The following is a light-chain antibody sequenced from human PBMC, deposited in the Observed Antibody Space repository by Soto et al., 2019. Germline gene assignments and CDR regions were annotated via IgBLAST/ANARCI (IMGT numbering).Light chain of an antibody. J-gene: IGKJ4*01. V-gene: IGKV1-5*01. CDR3: QHYKNYPLT. CDR2: DAS. Sequence: DIQMTQSPSTLSASVGDRVTITCRASQSISSWLAWYQQKPGKAPKLLIYDASSLESGVPSRFSGSGSGTEFALTISSLQPDDFATYYCQHYKNYPLTFGGGTKVDIK. CDR1: QSISSW.